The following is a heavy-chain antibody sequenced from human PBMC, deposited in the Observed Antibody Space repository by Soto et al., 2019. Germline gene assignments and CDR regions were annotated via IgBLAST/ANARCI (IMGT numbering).Heavy chain of an antibody. CDR1: GFSFSDYY. CDR3: TTGLSNGYYNFDY. J-gene: IGHJ4*02. V-gene: IGHV3-15*01. Sequence: GGSLRLSCAVSGFSFSDYYMSWIRQAPGKGLEWVGRIKGEADGGTTDYAAPVKGRITISRDHSKDTLYLQMNSLKTEDTAVYYCTTGLSNGYYNFDYWGQGTPVTVSS. CDR2: IKGEADGGTT. D-gene: IGHD3-22*01.